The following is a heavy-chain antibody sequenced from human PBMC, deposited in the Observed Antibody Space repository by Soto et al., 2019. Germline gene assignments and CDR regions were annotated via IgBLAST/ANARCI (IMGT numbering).Heavy chain of an antibody. Sequence: SETLSLTCAVYGGSFSGYYWSWIRQPPGKGLEWIGEINHSGSTYYNPSLKSRVTISVDTSKNQFSLKLSSVTAADTAVYYCARATAYGGNSFDYWGQGTLVTVSS. CDR2: INHSGST. D-gene: IGHD4-17*01. CDR3: ARATAYGGNSFDY. V-gene: IGHV4-34*01. J-gene: IGHJ4*02. CDR1: GGSFSGYY.